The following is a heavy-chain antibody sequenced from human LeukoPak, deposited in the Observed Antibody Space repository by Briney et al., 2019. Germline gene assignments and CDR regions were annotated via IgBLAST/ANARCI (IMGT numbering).Heavy chain of an antibody. D-gene: IGHD4-11*01. CDR3: ARDSNIARFYL. J-gene: IGHJ5*02. V-gene: IGHV4-39*07. Sequence: SETLSLTCTVSGGSISSYPYYWGWIRQPPGKGLEWIGSAYYTGSTYSNPSLQSRVTISVDTSKNQFSLKMNSVTAADTAVYFCARDSNIARFYLWGQGTLVTVSS. CDR2: AYYTGST. CDR1: GGSISSYPYY.